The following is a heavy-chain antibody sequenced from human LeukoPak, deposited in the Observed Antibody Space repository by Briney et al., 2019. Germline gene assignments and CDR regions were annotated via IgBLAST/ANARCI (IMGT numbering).Heavy chain of an antibody. J-gene: IGHJ4*02. D-gene: IGHD2-2*01. CDR2: ITPIFGSA. Sequence: SVKVSCKASGGTFSSYAISWVRQAPGQGLEWMGRITPIFGSANYAQKFQGRVTITTDESTSTAYMELSSLRSEDTVVYYCARKVPADSHFDYWGQGTQVTVSS. V-gene: IGHV1-69*05. CDR3: ARKVPADSHFDY. CDR1: GGTFSSYA.